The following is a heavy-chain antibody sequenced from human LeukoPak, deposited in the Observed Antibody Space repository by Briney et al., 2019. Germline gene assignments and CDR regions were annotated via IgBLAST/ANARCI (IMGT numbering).Heavy chain of an antibody. CDR1: GFTFNSYW. Sequence: GGSLRLSCATSGFTFNSYWMHWVRQAPGKGLAWVSYINTDGSSTNYADSVKGRFTICRDNSKMTLYLQMNSLRAGDTAVYYCAELGITMIGGVWGKGTTVTISS. D-gene: IGHD3-10*02. CDR3: AELGITMIGGV. V-gene: IGHV3-74*01. J-gene: IGHJ6*04. CDR2: INTDGSST.